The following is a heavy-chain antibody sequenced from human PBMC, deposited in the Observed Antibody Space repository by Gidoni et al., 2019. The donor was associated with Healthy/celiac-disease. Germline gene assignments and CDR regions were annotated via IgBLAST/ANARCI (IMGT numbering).Heavy chain of an antibody. J-gene: IGHJ4*02. D-gene: IGHD2-2*01. CDR1: GFSLSTSGVG. Sequence: QITLKESGPTLVKPTQTLTLTCPFSGFSLSTSGVGVGWIRQPPGKALEWLALIYWKDDKRYSPSLKSRLTITKDTSKNQVVLTMTNMDPVDTATYYCARLYIVVVPAAATPFFDYWGQGTLVTVSS. CDR2: IYWKDDK. V-gene: IGHV2-5*01. CDR3: ARLYIVVVPAAATPFFDY.